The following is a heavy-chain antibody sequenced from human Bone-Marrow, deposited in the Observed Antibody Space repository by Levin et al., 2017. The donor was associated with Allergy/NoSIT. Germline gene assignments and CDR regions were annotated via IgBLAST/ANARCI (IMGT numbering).Heavy chain of an antibody. V-gene: IGHV3-21*01. D-gene: IGHD2-21*02. CDR2: ISSSSSYM. CDR1: GFIFSNYP. CDR3: ASFPYCGGDCSYAFDI. Sequence: PGGSLRLSCAASGFIFSNYPMNWVRQAPGKGLEWVSSISSSSSYMYYADSVKGRFTISRDNAKNSLYLEMNNLRVEDTAVYFCASFPYCGGDCSYAFDIWGQGTMVTVSS. J-gene: IGHJ3*02.